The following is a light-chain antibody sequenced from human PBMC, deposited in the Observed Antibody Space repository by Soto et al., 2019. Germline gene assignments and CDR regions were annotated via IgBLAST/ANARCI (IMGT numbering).Light chain of an antibody. CDR3: QQSYSTPLT. V-gene: IGKV1-39*01. CDR1: QSISSY. CDR2: AAS. Sequence: DIQMTQSPSSPSASVGDRVTITCRASQSISSYLNWYQQKQGKAHKLLIYAASSLQSGVPSRFSGSGSGTDFTLTISSLQPEDFATYYCQQSYSTPLTFGGGTKVDIK. J-gene: IGKJ4*01.